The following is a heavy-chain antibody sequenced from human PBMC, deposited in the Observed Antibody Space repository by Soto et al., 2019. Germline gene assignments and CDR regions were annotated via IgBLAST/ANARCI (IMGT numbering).Heavy chain of an antibody. V-gene: IGHV1-69*04. CDR3: ARDYYGSGSYSGFDY. CDR1: GGTFSSYT. J-gene: IGHJ4*02. Sequence: SVEVSCKASGGTFSSYTISCVRQAPGQGLEWMGRIIPILGIANYAQKFQGRVTITADKSTSTAYMELSSLRSEDTAVYFCARDYYGSGSYSGFDYWGQGTLVTVSS. CDR2: IIPILGIA. D-gene: IGHD3-10*01.